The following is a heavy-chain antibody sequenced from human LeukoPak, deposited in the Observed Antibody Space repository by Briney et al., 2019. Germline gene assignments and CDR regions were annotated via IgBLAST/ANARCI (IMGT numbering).Heavy chain of an antibody. V-gene: IGHV3-64*02. J-gene: IGHJ4*02. D-gene: IGHD6-19*01. CDR1: GFTFSNYA. CDR3: ARVGYTSGWYDY. CDR2: ISSDGDST. Sequence: PGGSLRLSCAASGFTFSNYAMHWVRQAPGKGLEYVSAISSDGDSTYYADSVKGRFTISRDNSKNTLSLQMGSLRAEDMAVYYCARVGYTSGWYDYWGQGILVSVSS.